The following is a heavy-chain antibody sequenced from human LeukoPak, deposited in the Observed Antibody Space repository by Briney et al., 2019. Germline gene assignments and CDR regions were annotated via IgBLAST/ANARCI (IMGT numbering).Heavy chain of an antibody. CDR1: GFTFSSYP. J-gene: IGHJ4*02. Sequence: GGTLRLSCAASGFTFSSYPMSWVRQAPGRGLEWVSVISANSGATYYADSVKGRFTISRDNAKNTLYLQMNSLRAEDTAVYYCARDSYYDSSGYYGYWGQGTLVTVSS. V-gene: IGHV3-23*01. D-gene: IGHD3-22*01. CDR2: ISANSGAT. CDR3: ARDSYYDSSGYYGY.